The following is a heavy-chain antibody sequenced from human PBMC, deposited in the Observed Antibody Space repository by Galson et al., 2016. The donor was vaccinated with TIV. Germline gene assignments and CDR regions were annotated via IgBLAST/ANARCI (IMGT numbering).Heavy chain of an antibody. D-gene: IGHD1-26*01. J-gene: IGHJ6*02. CDR1: GYTFTELS. V-gene: IGHV1-24*01. CDR2: FDPEEGET. Sequence: SVKVSCKVSGYTFTELSMHWVRQVPGKRLEWMGGFDPEEGETIYAEMFQGRVTMTEDTSTDTAYMELSSLRSEDTAVYYCRTVGSSSWSPLPSSSYFGVDVWGQGTTVTVSS. CDR3: RTVGSSSWSPLPSSSYFGVDV.